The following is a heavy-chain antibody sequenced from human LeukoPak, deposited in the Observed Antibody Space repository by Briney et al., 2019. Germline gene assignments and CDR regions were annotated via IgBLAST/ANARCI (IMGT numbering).Heavy chain of an antibody. J-gene: IGHJ4*02. V-gene: IGHV3-48*04. CDR3: ARVWSSGYTKDY. CDR1: GFTFSSYS. CDR2: ISSSSSTI. D-gene: IGHD3-22*01. Sequence: GSLRLSCAASGFTFSSYSSDWVRQAPGKGLEWLSYISSSSSTIYYADSVKGRFTVSRDNAKTLVYLQMNSLRAEDTAVYYCARVWSSGYTKDYWGQGTLVTVSS.